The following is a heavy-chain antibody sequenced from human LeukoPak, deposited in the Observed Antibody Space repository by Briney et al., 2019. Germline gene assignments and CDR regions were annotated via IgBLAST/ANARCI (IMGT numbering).Heavy chain of an antibody. CDR2: INPDSGTT. J-gene: IGHJ4*02. V-gene: IGHV1-2*02. D-gene: IGHD1-26*01. CDR3: ARVNRGKYFFEY. CDR1: GYIFSAYY. Sequence: ASVKVSCKASGYIFSAYYIHWARQTPGQGLEWIGWINPDSGTTNSAQMFRGRDTMTRDTSVNTVFMELSGLTFDDTAMYFCARVNRGKYFFEYWGQGALVTVSS.